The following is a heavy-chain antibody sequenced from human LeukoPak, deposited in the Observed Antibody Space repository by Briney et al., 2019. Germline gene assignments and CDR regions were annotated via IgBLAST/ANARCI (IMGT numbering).Heavy chain of an antibody. V-gene: IGHV4-39*01. J-gene: IGHJ3*02. CDR2: IHSIGST. CDR3: ARRYISMVDDAFDI. CDR1: GGSISSGSFF. Sequence: SETLSLTCTLSGGSISSGSFFWDWIRQPPGKGLEWLGSIHSIGSTYYNPSLKSRVTISVDTSKNQFSLKLSSVTAADTAVYYCARRYISMVDDAFDIWGQGTMVTVSS. D-gene: IGHD3-10*01.